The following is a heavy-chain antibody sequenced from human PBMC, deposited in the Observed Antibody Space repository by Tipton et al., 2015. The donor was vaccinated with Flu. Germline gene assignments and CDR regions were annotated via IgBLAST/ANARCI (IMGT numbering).Heavy chain of an antibody. J-gene: IGHJ6*02. CDR2: ISSSGSTI. D-gene: IGHD3-3*01. CDR3: ARDHPPSITVLGEITDYFGMAV. V-gene: IGHV3-11*01. Sequence: SLRLSCAASGFTFSDYYMSWIRQAPGKGLEWVSHISSSGSTINYADSVKGRFTISRDNAKNSLYLQMNSLRAEDPAVYYCARDHPPSITVLGEITDYFGMAVWGRGTTVTVSS. CDR1: GFTFSDYY.